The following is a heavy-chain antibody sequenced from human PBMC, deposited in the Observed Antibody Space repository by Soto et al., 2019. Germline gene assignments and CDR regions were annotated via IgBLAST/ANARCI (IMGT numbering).Heavy chain of an antibody. V-gene: IGHV5-10-1*01. CDR3: ARSSGWYLRYYYYGMDV. J-gene: IGHJ6*02. CDR1: GYSFTSYW. Sequence: GESLKISCKGSGYSFTSYWISWVRQMPGKGLEWMGRIDPRDSYTNYSPSFQGHVTISADKSISTAYLQWSSLKASDTAMYYCARSSGWYLRYYYYGMDVWGQGTTVTVSS. D-gene: IGHD6-19*01. CDR2: IDPRDSYT.